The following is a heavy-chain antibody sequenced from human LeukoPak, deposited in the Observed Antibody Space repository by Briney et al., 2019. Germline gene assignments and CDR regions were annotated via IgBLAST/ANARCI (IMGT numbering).Heavy chain of an antibody. J-gene: IGHJ3*02. CDR2: INHSGST. Sequence: SETLSLTCAVYGGSFSGYYWSWIRQPPGKGLECIGEINHSGSTNYNPSLKSRVTISVDTSKNQFSLKLSSVTAADTAVYYCARDHYYDSSGYSYRRRLTNAFDIWGQGTMVTVSS. CDR1: GGSFSGYY. CDR3: ARDHYYDSSGYSYRRRLTNAFDI. V-gene: IGHV4-34*01. D-gene: IGHD3-22*01.